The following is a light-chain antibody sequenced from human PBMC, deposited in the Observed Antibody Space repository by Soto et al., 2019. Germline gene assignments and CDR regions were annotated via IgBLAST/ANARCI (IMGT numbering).Light chain of an antibody. CDR1: SSDIGGYNY. CDR2: DVS. V-gene: IGLV2-11*01. J-gene: IGLJ3*02. CDR3: CSYAGSYTVV. Sequence: QSVLTQPRSVSGSPGQSVTISCTGTSSDIGGYNYVSWFQHHPGKAPKLMIYDVSKRPSGVIDRFSGSKSSNTASLTISGLQAEDEADYYCCSYAGSYTVVFGGGTKVTVL.